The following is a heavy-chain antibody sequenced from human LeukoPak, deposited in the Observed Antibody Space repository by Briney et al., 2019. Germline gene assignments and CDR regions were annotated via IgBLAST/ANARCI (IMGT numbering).Heavy chain of an antibody. CDR1: GFSFSSYS. Sequence: GGSLRLSCAASGFSFSSYSMNWVRQAPGKGLEWVSSISSSSSYIYYADSVKGRFTISRDNAKNSLYLQMNSLRAEDTALYYCARDTVGVTDYWGQGTLVTVSS. V-gene: IGHV3-21*01. J-gene: IGHJ4*02. CDR2: ISSSSSYI. D-gene: IGHD1-26*01. CDR3: ARDTVGVTDY.